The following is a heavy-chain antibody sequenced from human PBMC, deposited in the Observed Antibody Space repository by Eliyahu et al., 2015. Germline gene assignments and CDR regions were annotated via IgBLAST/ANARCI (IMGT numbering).Heavy chain of an antibody. CDR3: ARDPGLGYFDY. J-gene: IGHJ4*02. D-gene: IGHD1-14*01. CDR1: GFTVSXNY. Sequence: EVQLVESGGGLVXXXXSLRLSXAASGFTVSXNYMXWVRQAPGKGLEWVSVIYSGGSTYYADSVKGRFTISRDNSKNTLYLQMNSLRAEDTAVYYCARDPGLGYFDYWGQGTLVTVSS. V-gene: IGHV3-66*01. CDR2: IYSGGST.